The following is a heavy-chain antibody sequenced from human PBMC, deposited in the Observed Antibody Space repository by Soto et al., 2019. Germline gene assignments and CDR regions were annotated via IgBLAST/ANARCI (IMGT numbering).Heavy chain of an antibody. D-gene: IGHD2-15*01. CDR1: GSTFLDFA. CDR3: AKGRKSTEKDIAVMLAAASSIQH. V-gene: IGHV3-23*01. Sequence: GGPLRLSYVASGSTFLDFAMPWVRQAPGKGLDWASLISATGATTYYADSVRGRFTISRDNSKNTLNLQMNDLRVEDTAVIYCAKGRKSTEKDIAVMLAAASSIQHWGQGTLVTVSS. CDR2: ISATGATT. J-gene: IGHJ1*01.